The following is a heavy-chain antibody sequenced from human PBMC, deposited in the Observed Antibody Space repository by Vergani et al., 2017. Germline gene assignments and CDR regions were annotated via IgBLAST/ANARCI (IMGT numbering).Heavy chain of an antibody. V-gene: IGHV4-31*03. J-gene: IGHJ5*02. CDR1: GGSISSGGYY. D-gene: IGHD3-10*01. CDR2: LYYSWST. Sequence: QVQLQESGPGLVKPSQTLSITCTVSGGSISSGGYYWSWIRQHPGKGLEWIGYLYYSWSTYYNPSLKSRVTISVDTSKNQFSLKLSSVTAANTAVYYCASDRGEFGSPFDPWGQGTLVTVSS. CDR3: ASDRGEFGSPFDP.